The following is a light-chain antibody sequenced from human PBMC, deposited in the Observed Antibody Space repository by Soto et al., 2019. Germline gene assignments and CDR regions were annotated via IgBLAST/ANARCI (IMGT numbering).Light chain of an antibody. CDR2: GAS. V-gene: IGKV3-15*01. CDR3: QQYNNWPPRVT. Sequence: EIVMTQSPATLSVSPGERATLSCRASQSVSSNLAWYQQKPGQAPRLLNYGASTRATGIPARFSGSGSGTEFTLTISSLQSEDFAVYYCQQYNNWPPRVTFGVGNKVEIK. CDR1: QSVSSN. J-gene: IGKJ4*01.